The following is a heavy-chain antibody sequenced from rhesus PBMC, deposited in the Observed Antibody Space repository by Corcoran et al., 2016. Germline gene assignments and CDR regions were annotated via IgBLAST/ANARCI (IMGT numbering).Heavy chain of an antibody. CDR3: ASVPDSGSYYYFDY. J-gene: IGHJ4*01. CDR2: IYGSGGSN. V-gene: IGHV4S14*01. D-gene: IGHD3-16*01. CDR1: GGSISGYYY. Sequence: QVQLQESGPGLVKPSETLSLTCAVSGGSISGYYYWSWIRQPPGKGLEWIGSIYGSGGSNYLNPSLKSRVTLSVDTSKNQFSRKLSSVTAADTAVYYCASVPDSGSYYYFDYWGQGVLVTVSS.